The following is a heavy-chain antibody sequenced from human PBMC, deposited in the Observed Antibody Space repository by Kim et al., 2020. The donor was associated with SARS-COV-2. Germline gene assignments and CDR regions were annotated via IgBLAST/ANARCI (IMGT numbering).Heavy chain of an antibody. CDR1: GFTFSSYE. D-gene: IGHD2-21*02. J-gene: IGHJ4*02. V-gene: IGHV3-48*03. CDR2: ISSSGSTI. CDR3: ARVASYCGGDCLKSGVFDY. Sequence: GGSLRLSCAASGFTFSSYEMNWVRQAPGKGLEWVSYISSSGSTIYYADSVKVRFTISRDNAKNSLYLQMNSLRAEDTAVYYCARVASYCGGDCLKSGVFDYWGQGTLVTVSS.